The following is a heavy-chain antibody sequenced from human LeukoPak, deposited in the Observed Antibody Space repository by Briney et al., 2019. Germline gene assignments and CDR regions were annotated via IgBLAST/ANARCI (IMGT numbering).Heavy chain of an antibody. J-gene: IGHJ5*02. Sequence: GGSLRLSCAASGFTFDDYAMHWVRQAPGKGLEWVSLISGDGGSTYSADSVKGRFTISRDNSKNSLYLQMNSLRTEDTALYYCAKDQGLAGAVPGDHWGQGTLVTVSS. V-gene: IGHV3-43*02. D-gene: IGHD6-19*01. CDR1: GFTFDDYA. CDR2: ISGDGGST. CDR3: AKDQGLAGAVPGDH.